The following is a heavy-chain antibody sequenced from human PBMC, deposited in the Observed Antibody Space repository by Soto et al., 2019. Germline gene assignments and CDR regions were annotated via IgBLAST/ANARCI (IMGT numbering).Heavy chain of an antibody. V-gene: IGHV3-23*01. J-gene: IGHJ4*02. CDR1: GFTFSSYA. D-gene: IGHD3-10*01. Sequence: VQLLESGGGLVQPGGSLRLSCAASGFTFSSYAMSWVRQAPGKGLEWVSAISGSGGSTYYADSVKGRFTISRDNSKNTLYLQMNCLRAEDTAVYYCAKDVVGIWFGEQALDYWGQGTLVTVSS. CDR2: ISGSGGST. CDR3: AKDVVGIWFGEQALDY.